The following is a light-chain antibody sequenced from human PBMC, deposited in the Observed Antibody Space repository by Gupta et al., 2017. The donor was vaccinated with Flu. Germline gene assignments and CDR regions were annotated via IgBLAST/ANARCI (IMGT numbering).Light chain of an antibody. V-gene: IGKV3-15*01. J-gene: IGKJ4*01. CDR3: QQYNNWPLT. CDR1: QSVRDK. CDR2: GAS. Sequence: EERSTLACRASQSVRDKLAWYQQKRGQAPRLLIYGASTRAWGIPARFSGSGSGTEFTLTISSLQSDDLALYYCQQYNNWPLTFGGGTKVKIK.